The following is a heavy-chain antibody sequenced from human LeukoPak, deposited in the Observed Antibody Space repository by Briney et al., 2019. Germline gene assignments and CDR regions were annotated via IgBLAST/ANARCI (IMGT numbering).Heavy chain of an antibody. D-gene: IGHD3-3*01. V-gene: IGHV3-11*04. J-gene: IGHJ4*02. CDR2: ISSSGSTI. CDR3: ARAVGLYDFWSGYPTYFDY. CDR1: GFTFSDYY. Sequence: GGSLRLSCAASGFTFSDYYMSWIRQAPGKGLEWVSYISSSGSTIYYADSVKGRFTISRDNAKNSLYLQMNSLRAEDTAVYYCARAVGLYDFWSGYPTYFDYWGQGTLVTVSS.